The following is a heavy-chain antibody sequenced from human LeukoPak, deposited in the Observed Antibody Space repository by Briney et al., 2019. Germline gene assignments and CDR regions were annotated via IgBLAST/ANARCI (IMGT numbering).Heavy chain of an antibody. V-gene: IGHV4-34*01. CDR1: GGSFSGYY. D-gene: IGHD3-22*01. CDR3: ARGRAWLKGYYFDY. CDR2: INHSGST. Sequence: SETLSLTCAVYGGSFSGYYWSWIRQPPGKGLEWIGEINHSGSTNYNPSLKSRVTISVDTSKNQFSLKLSSVTAADTAVYYCARGRAWLKGYYFDYWGQGTLVTVSS. J-gene: IGHJ4*02.